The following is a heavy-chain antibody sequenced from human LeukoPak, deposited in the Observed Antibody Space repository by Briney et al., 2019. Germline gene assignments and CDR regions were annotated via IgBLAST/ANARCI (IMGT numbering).Heavy chain of an antibody. Sequence: QPGGSLRLSCAASGFTFSSYWMHWVRQAPGKGLEWVSGISGSGGSTYHADSVKGRFTISRDNSKNTLYLQMNSLRAEDTAVYYCAKELDSSGYFDYWGQGTLVTVSS. CDR3: AKELDSSGYFDY. D-gene: IGHD3-22*01. J-gene: IGHJ4*02. CDR2: ISGSGGST. CDR1: GFTFSSYW. V-gene: IGHV3-23*01.